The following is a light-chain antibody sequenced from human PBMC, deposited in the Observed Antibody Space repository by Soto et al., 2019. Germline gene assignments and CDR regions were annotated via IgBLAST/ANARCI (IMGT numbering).Light chain of an antibody. CDR1: QSVSSN. CDR2: GAS. J-gene: IGKJ2*01. V-gene: IGKV3-15*01. CDR3: QQYNNWPPLYT. Sequence: EIVMTQSPATLSVSPGERATLSCRASQSVSSNLAWYQQKPGQAPRLLIYGASTRATGIPARFSGSGSGTESTLAISSLQSEDFAVYYGQQYNNWPPLYTFGQGTKLEIK.